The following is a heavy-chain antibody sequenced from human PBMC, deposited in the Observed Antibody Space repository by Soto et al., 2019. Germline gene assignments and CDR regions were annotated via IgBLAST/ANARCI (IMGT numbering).Heavy chain of an antibody. V-gene: IGHV3-23*01. Sequence: EVQLLESGGGLVQPGGSLRLSCAASGFTFSSYAMSWVRQAPGKGLEWVSSISGSGGSTYYADSVKGRFTISRDNSKNTLYLQMNSLRAEDTTVYYCARSEYCSGGTCYSLSPYYFDYWGQGTLVTVS. D-gene: IGHD2-15*01. J-gene: IGHJ4*02. CDR1: GFTFSSYA. CDR2: ISGSGGST. CDR3: ARSEYCSGGTCYSLSPYYFDY.